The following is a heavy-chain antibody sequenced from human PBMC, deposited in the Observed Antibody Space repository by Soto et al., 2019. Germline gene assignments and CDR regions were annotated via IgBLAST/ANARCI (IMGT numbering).Heavy chain of an antibody. Sequence: SETLSLTCAVYGGSFSGYYWSWIRQPPGKGLEWIGEINHSGSTNYNPSLKSRVTISVDTSKNQFSLKLSSVTAADTAVYYCARGLRYCTNGVCYRRYFDYWGQGTLVTSPQ. CDR2: INHSGST. V-gene: IGHV4-34*01. CDR3: ARGLRYCTNGVCYRRYFDY. CDR1: GGSFSGYY. J-gene: IGHJ4*02. D-gene: IGHD2-8*01.